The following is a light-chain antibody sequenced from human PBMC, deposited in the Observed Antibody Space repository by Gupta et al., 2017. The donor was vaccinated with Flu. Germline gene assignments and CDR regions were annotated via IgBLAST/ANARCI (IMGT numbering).Light chain of an antibody. CDR3: QQSDSHLPGT. J-gene: IGKJ2*01. CDR1: QRIKTY. Sequence: SSLSASVGDRVTITCRASQRIKTYLNWYKQKPRKAPNLLISAASTLRSGVPSRFSGSGCGTDFTLTISGRQPEDFAAYYCQQSDSHLPGTFGQGTKLEIK. CDR2: AAS. V-gene: IGKV1-39*01.